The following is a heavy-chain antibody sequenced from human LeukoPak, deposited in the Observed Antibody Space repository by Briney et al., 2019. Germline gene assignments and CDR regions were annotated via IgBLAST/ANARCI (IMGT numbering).Heavy chain of an antibody. D-gene: IGHD2-15*01. CDR3: ARDQGYCSGGSCYEAFDY. CDR2: IYYSGST. Sequence: SETLSLTCTVSGGSISSYYWGWIRQPPGKGLEWIGSIYYSGSTYYNPSLKSRVTISVDTSKNQFSLKLSSVTAADTAVYYCARDQGYCSGGSCYEAFDYWGQGTLVTVSS. V-gene: IGHV4-39*07. CDR1: GGSISSYY. J-gene: IGHJ4*02.